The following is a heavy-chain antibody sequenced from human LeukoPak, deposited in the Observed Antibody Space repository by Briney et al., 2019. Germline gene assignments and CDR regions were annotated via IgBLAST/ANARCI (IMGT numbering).Heavy chain of an antibody. CDR3: ARDNCSSTSCHDYYYGMDV. J-gene: IGHJ6*04. CDR1: GFTFSSYA. Sequence: GRSLRLSCAASGFTFSSYAMHWVRQAPGKGPEWVAVISYDGSNKYYADSVKGRFTISRDNSKNTLYLQMNSLRAEDTAVYYCARDNCSSTSCHDYYYGMDVWGKGTTVTVSS. D-gene: IGHD2-2*01. CDR2: ISYDGSNK. V-gene: IGHV3-30*04.